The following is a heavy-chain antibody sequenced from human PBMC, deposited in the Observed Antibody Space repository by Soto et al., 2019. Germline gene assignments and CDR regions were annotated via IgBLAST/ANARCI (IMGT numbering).Heavy chain of an antibody. CDR3: ARDFFGVVMEDHHDAFDI. D-gene: IGHD3-3*01. CDR1: GFTFSSYS. CDR2: ISSSSSYI. J-gene: IGHJ3*02. V-gene: IGHV3-21*01. Sequence: GGSLRLSCAASGFTFSSYSMNWVRQAPGKGLEWVSSISSSSSYIYYADSVKGRFTISRDNAKNSLYLQMNGLRAEDTDEYYCARDFFGVVMEDHHDAFDIWGQGKMVTVSS.